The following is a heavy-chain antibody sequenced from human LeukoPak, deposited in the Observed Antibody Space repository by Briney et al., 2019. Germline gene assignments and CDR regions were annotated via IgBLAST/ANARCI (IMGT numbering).Heavy chain of an antibody. V-gene: IGHV5-51*01. CDR2: IYPGDSDT. CDR3: ASRTFGYNSNWYTDV. D-gene: IGHD6-13*01. Sequence: GESLKIPCKGSGYIFNTHWIGWVRQVPGEGLEWMGIIYPGDSDTRYSPSFEGQVTLSADKSISTAFLQWSSLKTSDTGMYYCASRTFGYNSNWYTDVWGQGTLVTVPS. CDR1: GYIFNTHW. J-gene: IGHJ4*02.